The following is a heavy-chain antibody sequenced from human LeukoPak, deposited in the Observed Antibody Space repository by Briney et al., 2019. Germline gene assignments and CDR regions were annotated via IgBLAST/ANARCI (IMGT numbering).Heavy chain of an antibody. CDR3: ARTLYYGDFADDAFDI. CDR1: GGSISSYY. Sequence: SETLSLTCTVSGGSISSYYWNWIRQPAGKGLEWIGRIYTTGSTNYNPSLKSRVTMSVDTSKSQFSLKLSSVTAADPAMYYCARTLYYGDFADDAFDIWGQGTMVTVSS. J-gene: IGHJ3*02. V-gene: IGHV4-4*07. CDR2: IYTTGST. D-gene: IGHD4-17*01.